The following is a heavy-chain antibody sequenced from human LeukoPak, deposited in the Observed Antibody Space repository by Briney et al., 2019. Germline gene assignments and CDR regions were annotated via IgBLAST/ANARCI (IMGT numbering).Heavy chain of an antibody. D-gene: IGHD3-10*01. CDR2: ISSSSSII. V-gene: IGHV3-48*04. Sequence: PGGSLRLSCAASGFTFRNYSMNWVRQGPGKGLEWISYISSSSSIIYYADSVKGRFTISRDNAKNSLYLQMNSLRAEDTAVYFCARDASGSYPNWFDPWGQGTLVTVSS. CDR1: GFTFRNYS. CDR3: ARDASGSYPNWFDP. J-gene: IGHJ5*01.